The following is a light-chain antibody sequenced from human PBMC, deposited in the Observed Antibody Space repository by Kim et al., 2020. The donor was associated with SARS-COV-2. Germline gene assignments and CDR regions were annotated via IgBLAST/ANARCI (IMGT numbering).Light chain of an antibody. CDR2: GAS. Sequence: EIVMTQSPDALSVSPGERATLSCRASQSVSSNLAWYHQKPGQAPRLLIYGASTRATGIPARFSGSGSGTKFPLTISSLQSEDFEAYYCQQYNNWPRTFGQGTTVDI. CDR3: QQYNNWPRT. CDR1: QSVSSN. J-gene: IGKJ1*01. V-gene: IGKV3-15*01.